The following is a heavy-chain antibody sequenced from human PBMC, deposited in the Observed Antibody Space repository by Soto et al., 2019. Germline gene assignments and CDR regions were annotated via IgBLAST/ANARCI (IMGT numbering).Heavy chain of an antibody. V-gene: IGHV1-69*13. Sequence: ASVKVSCKASGGTFSSYAISWVRQAPGQGLEWMGGIIPIFGTANYAQKFQGRVTITADESTSTAYMELSSLRSEDTAVYYCARTWVGYDSSGYYPYFDYWGQGTLVTVSS. CDR2: IIPIFGTA. CDR1: GGTFSSYA. D-gene: IGHD3-22*01. J-gene: IGHJ4*02. CDR3: ARTWVGYDSSGYYPYFDY.